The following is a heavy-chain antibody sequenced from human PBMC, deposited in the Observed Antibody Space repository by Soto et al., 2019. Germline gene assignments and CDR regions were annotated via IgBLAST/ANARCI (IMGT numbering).Heavy chain of an antibody. CDR1: GYTFISHS. D-gene: IGHD2-21*01. J-gene: IGHJ6*02. CDR3: ARGAFCGGAPGCRDMDV. CDR2: ISAYNGNT. Sequence: GASVKVSCKSSGYTFISHSITWVRQAPGQGLEWMGRISAYNGNTNYAQKFQGRVTMTTDTSTSTAYMELRGLRSDDTAVYYCARGAFCGGAPGCRDMDVWGQGTTVTVSS. V-gene: IGHV1-18*01.